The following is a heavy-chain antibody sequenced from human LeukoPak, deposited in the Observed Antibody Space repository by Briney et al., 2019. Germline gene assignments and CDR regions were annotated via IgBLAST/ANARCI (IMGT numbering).Heavy chain of an antibody. Sequence: PSETLSLTCTVSGGSISSGDYYWSWIRQPPGKGLEWFGYIYYSGSTYYNPSLKSRVTISDDTSKNQFPLKLSSVTAADTAVYYGARAAAGGAPFDYWGQGTLVTVSS. J-gene: IGHJ4*02. CDR1: GGSISSGDYY. V-gene: IGHV4-30-4*01. CDR3: ARAAAGGAPFDY. D-gene: IGHD6-13*01. CDR2: IYYSGST.